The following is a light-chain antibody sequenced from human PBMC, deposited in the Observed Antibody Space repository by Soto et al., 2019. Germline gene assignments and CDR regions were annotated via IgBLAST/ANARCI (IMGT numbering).Light chain of an antibody. CDR3: SSYAGSNWYV. J-gene: IGLJ1*01. CDR2: EVN. V-gene: IGLV2-8*01. Sequence: QSALTQPPSASGSPGQSVTISCTGANSDVGGYNYVSWYQQYPGKAPKLIIYEVNERPSGVPDRFSGSKSGNTASLTVSGLKTADEADYYCSSYAGSNWYVFGTGTKVTV. CDR1: NSDVGGYNY.